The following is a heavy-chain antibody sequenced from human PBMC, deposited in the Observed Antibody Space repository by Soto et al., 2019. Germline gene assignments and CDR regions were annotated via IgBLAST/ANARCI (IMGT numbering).Heavy chain of an antibody. CDR2: IYYSGST. CDR3: ATSKDTNMMYFDX. J-gene: IGHJ4*02. V-gene: IGHV4-59*01. Sequence: SETLSLTCTVSGGSINSYYWSWIRQPPGKGLEWIGFIYYSGSTNYNPSLKSRVTISVDTSKNQFSLKLSSVTAADTAVYYCATSKDTNMMYFDXWGQGTLVTVSX. CDR1: GGSINSYY. D-gene: IGHD5-18*01.